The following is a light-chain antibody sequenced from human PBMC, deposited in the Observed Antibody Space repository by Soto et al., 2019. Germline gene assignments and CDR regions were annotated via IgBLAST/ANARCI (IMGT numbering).Light chain of an antibody. Sequence: DIQMTQSPSSLSASVGDRITITCRASQNIKSYLNWYQQKPGKAPKLLIYAASSLQSGVPSRFSGSGSGTDFTLTISSLQPEDFETYSCQQSYNNPRTFGQGTKVDIK. V-gene: IGKV1-39*01. J-gene: IGKJ1*01. CDR1: QNIKSY. CDR3: QQSYNNPRT. CDR2: AAS.